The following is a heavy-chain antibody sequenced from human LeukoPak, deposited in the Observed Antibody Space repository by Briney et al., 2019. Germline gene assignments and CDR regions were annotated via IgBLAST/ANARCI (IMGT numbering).Heavy chain of an antibody. D-gene: IGHD6-13*01. CDR1: GFTFSSYS. J-gene: IGHJ4*02. Sequence: PGGSLRLSCAASGFTFSSYSMNWVRQPPGKGLEWIGDINHSGSTNYTPSLKSRVTISVDTSKNQFSLKLSSVTAADTAVYYCARRRRKAAAGTPRFDYWGQGTLVTVSS. V-gene: IGHV4-34*01. CDR3: ARRRRKAAAGTPRFDY. CDR2: INHSGST.